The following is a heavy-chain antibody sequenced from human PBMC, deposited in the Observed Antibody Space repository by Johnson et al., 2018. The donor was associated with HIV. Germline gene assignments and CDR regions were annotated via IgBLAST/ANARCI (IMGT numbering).Heavy chain of an antibody. J-gene: IGHJ3*02. Sequence: VQLVESGGGLVQPGGSLRLSCAASGFTFSNFWMHWVRQAPGKGLVWVSRINSDGSSTSYADSVKGRFTISRDNAKNTLYLQMNSLRAEDTAVYYCVREGIQLGVDDALDIWGQGTMVTVSA. CDR2: INSDGSST. V-gene: IGHV3-74*01. CDR3: VREGIQLGVDDALDI. CDR1: GFTFSNFW. D-gene: IGHD5-18*01.